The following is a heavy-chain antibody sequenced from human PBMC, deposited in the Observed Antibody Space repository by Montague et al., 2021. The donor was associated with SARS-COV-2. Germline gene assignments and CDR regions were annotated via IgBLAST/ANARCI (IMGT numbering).Heavy chain of an antibody. CDR3: ERSLGPSGTYDLPY. V-gene: IGHV4-59*01. CDR1: GDSIGSDY. J-gene: IGHJ4*02. D-gene: IGHD3-10*01. Sequence: SETLSLTCSVSGDSIGSDYWSCRRHPPGKGLEWSGHIHYSRSNTNSPPFKSRVTISIDTPKNQFYLKLRSVTAAAAAAYYCERSLGPSGTYDLPYWGQGTLVTVSS. CDR2: IHYSRSN.